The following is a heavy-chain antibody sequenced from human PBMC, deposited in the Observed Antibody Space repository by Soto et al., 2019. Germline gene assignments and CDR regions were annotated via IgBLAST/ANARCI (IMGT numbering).Heavy chain of an antibody. J-gene: IGHJ4*02. Sequence: ASVKVSCKASGYTFTSYYMHWVRQAPGQGLEWMGIINPSGGSTSYAQKFQGRVTMTRDTSKNQFSLKLSSVTAADTAVYYCARVSSGWYYFDYWGQGTLVTVSS. CDR3: ARVSSGWYYFDY. CDR2: INPSGGST. V-gene: IGHV1-46*01. D-gene: IGHD6-19*01. CDR1: GYTFTSYY.